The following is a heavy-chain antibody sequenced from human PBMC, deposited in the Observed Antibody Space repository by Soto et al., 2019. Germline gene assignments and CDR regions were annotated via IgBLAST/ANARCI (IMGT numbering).Heavy chain of an antibody. CDR2: INPSGGST. V-gene: IGHV1-46*01. Sequence: ASVKVSCKASGYTFTSYYMHWVRQAPGQGLEWMGIINPSGGSTSYAQKFQGRVTMTRDTSTSTVYMELSSLRSEDTAVYYCARVRRAGATGYYYYGMDVWGQGXTVTVSS. CDR3: ARVRRAGATGYYYYGMDV. CDR1: GYTFTSYY. J-gene: IGHJ6*02. D-gene: IGHD1-26*01.